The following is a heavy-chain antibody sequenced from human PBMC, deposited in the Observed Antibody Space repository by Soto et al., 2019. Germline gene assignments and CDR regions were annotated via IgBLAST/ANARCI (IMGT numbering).Heavy chain of an antibody. J-gene: IGHJ5*02. CDR2: INPNTRGT. CDR1: GYTFTDYF. Sequence: ASVKVSCKASGYTFTDYFIHWVRQAPGQGFGWMGWINPNTRGTNYAQKFQGRVTMTRDPSNSTAYMELRGLRSDDTAVYYCARVTLKAGNWFDPWGQGTLVTVSS. V-gene: IGHV1-2*02. CDR3: ARVTLKAGNWFDP.